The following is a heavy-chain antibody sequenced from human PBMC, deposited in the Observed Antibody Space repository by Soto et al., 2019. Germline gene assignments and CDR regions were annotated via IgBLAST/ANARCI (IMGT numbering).Heavy chain of an antibody. D-gene: IGHD5-12*01. J-gene: IGHJ5*02. CDR1: GYIFTNYG. CDR2: ISGHNDNT. CDR3: ARCRGSSGYFWFDP. V-gene: IGHV1-18*01. Sequence: ASVKVSCKTSGYIFTNYGITWVRQAPGQGLEWVGWISGHNDNTKYAQKVQGRVTLTTDTSTSTAYMELRNLISDDTAVYYCARCRGSSGYFWFDPWGQGTLVTVSS.